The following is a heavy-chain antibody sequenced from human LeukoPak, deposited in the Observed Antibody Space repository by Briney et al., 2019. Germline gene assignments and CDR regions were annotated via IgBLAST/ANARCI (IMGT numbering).Heavy chain of an antibody. CDR2: INDSGRT. CDR1: GGSFSNYY. CDR3: ARRWNYGRNYCIDV. Sequence: NASETLSLTCAVYGGSFSNYYWSWIRQPPGKGLEWIGEINDSGRTNYNPSLMSRVTVSVDTSKNQFSLRLTSVTATDTAVYYCARRWNYGRNYCIDVWGNGATVSVSS. D-gene: IGHD1-7*01. V-gene: IGHV4-34*01. J-gene: IGHJ6*04.